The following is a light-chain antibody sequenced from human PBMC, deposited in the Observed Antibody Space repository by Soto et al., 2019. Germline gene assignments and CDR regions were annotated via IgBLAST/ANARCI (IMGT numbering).Light chain of an antibody. CDR1: QSVNIH. Sequence: EIVMTQSPATLPVSPGERATLSCRASQSVNIHLAWYQQKPGQAPRLLIYGASARATGIPAKFSGSGSGTEFTLTISSLQSEDFAVYYCQQYNKWPRTFGQGTKVDIK. J-gene: IGKJ1*01. V-gene: IGKV3D-15*01. CDR3: QQYNKWPRT. CDR2: GAS.